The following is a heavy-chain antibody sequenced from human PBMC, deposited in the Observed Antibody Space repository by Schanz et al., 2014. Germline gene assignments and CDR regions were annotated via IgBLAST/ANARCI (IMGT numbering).Heavy chain of an antibody. CDR1: GFIFSDYY. CDR3: AKDAPYPFDL. V-gene: IGHV3-11*01. Sequence: QVQLVESGGGLVKPGGSLRLSCAASGFIFSDYYMAWIRQAPGKGPEYVSYISSGGTTTYHSDSVKGRFTISRDSAENSLYLQMNSLRAEDTAVYYCAKDAPYPFDLWGRGTLXTVSS. CDR2: ISSGGTTT. J-gene: IGHJ2*01.